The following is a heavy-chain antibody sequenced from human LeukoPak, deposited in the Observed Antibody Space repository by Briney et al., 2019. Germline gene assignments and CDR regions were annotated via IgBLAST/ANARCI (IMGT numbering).Heavy chain of an antibody. CDR2: INHSGST. CDR3: ARSKYCSSTSCYSNWFDP. D-gene: IGHD2-2*01. V-gene: IGHV4-34*01. Sequence: PSETLSLTCAVYGGSFSGYYWSWIRQPPGKGLEWIGEINHSGSTNYNPTLKSRVTTSVDTSKNQFSLKLSSVTAADTAVYYCARSKYCSSTSCYSNWFDPWGQGTLVTVSS. CDR1: GGSFSGYY. J-gene: IGHJ5*02.